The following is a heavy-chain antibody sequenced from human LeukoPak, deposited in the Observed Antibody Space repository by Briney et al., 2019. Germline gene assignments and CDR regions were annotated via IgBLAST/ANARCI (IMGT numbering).Heavy chain of an antibody. CDR1: GGSISSHY. V-gene: IGHV4-59*11. D-gene: IGHD5-18*01. CDR3: ASVDTATPDY. Sequence: SETLPLTCTVSGGSISSHYWSWIRQPPGKGLEWIGYIYYSGSTNYNPSLKSRVTISVDTSKNQFSLKLSSVTAADTAVYYCASVDTATPDYWGQGTLVTVSS. CDR2: IYYSGST. J-gene: IGHJ4*02.